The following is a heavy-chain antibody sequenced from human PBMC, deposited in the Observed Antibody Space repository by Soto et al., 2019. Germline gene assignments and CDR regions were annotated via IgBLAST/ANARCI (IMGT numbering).Heavy chain of an antibody. Sequence: PSETLSLTCTVSGGSISSSSYYWGWIRQPPGKGLEWIGSIYYSGSTYYNPSLKSRVTISVDTSKNQFSLKLSSVTAADTAVYYCANGPRLWFASYYYYGMDVWGQGTTVTVSS. CDR3: ANGPRLWFASYYYYGMDV. D-gene: IGHD3-10*01. CDR1: GGSISSSSYY. V-gene: IGHV4-39*01. J-gene: IGHJ6*02. CDR2: IYYSGST.